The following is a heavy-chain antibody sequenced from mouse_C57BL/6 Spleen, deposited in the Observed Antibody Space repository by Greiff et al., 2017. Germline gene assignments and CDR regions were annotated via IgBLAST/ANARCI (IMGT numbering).Heavy chain of an antibody. V-gene: IGHV2-6-1*01. Sequence: VHLVESGPGLVAPSQSLSISCTVSGFSLTSYGVHWVRQPPGQGLEWLVVIWSDGSTTYNSALKSKLNISKDNSKSQVFLKMNSLQTDDTAMYYCARHSYGSSSYFDVWGTGTTVTVSS. D-gene: IGHD1-1*01. CDR2: IWSDGST. CDR3: ARHSYGSSSYFDV. CDR1: GFSLTSYG. J-gene: IGHJ1*03.